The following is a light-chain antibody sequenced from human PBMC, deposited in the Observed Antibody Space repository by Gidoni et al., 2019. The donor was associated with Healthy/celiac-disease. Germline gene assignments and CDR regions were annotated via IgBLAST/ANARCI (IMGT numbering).Light chain of an antibody. V-gene: IGLV3-1*01. Sequence: SYELTQPPSVSVSPGQTASITCSGEKMGDKYACWSKQKPGQSPVLVIYQDGKRPSGIPARFSGSNSGNTAPLTISGTQAMDDADYYCQAWDSSTVVFGGGTKLTVL. CDR3: QAWDSSTVV. J-gene: IGLJ2*01. CDR2: QDG. CDR1: KMGDKY.